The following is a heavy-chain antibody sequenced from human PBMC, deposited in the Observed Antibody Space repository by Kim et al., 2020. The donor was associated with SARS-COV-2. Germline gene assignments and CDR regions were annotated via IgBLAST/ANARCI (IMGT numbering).Heavy chain of an antibody. CDR1: GLTFDGYW. D-gene: IGHD5-12*01. CDR3: VGGAGWLPDY. CDR2: IKQDASEM. Sequence: GGSLRLSCAGSGLTFDGYWMKWVRQAPGKGLEWLAIIKQDASEMFYVDSVRGRFTISRDNAKNLLYLQMNSLTPEDTAVYYCVGGAGWLPDYWGQGTLVTVSS. V-gene: IGHV3-7*01. J-gene: IGHJ4*02.